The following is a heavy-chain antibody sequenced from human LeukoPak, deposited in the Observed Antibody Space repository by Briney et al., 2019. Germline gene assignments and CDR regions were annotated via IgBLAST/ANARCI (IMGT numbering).Heavy chain of an antibody. CDR1: GGSFSGYY. CDR2: INHSGST. V-gene: IGHV4-34*01. Sequence: SETLSLTCAVYGGSFSGYYWSWIRQPPGKGLEWIGEINHSGSTNYNPSLKSRVTISVDTSKNQFSLKLSSVTAADTAVYYCARVLYYDSWPQFDYWGQGTLVTVSS. D-gene: IGHD3-22*01. J-gene: IGHJ4*02. CDR3: ARVLYYDSWPQFDY.